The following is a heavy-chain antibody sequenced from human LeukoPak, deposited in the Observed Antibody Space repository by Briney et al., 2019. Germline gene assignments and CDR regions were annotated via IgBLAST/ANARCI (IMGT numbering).Heavy chain of an antibody. J-gene: IGHJ4*02. V-gene: IGHV3-30*03. CDR1: GFTFSSYG. CDR3: ARARIGDYLDS. CDR2: ISYDGSNK. D-gene: IGHD4-17*01. Sequence: GGSLRLSCAASGFTFSSYGMHWVRQAPGKGLEWVAVISYDGSNKYYADSVKGRFTISRDNSKNTLYLQMNSLRAEDTAVYYCARARIGDYLDSWGQGVLVSVSS.